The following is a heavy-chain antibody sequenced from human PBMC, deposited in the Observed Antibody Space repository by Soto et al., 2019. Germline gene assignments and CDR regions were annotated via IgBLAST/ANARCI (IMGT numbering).Heavy chain of an antibody. CDR3: ARTVRSGYTVTTYYFDY. J-gene: IGHJ4*02. CDR1: GGSISSGGYY. D-gene: IGHD4-17*01. Sequence: PSETLSLTCTVSGGSISSGGYYWSWIRQHPGKGLEWIGYIYYSGSTYYNLSLKSRVTISVDTSKNQFSLKLSSVTAADTAVYYCARTVRSGYTVTTYYFDYWGQGTLVTVSS. V-gene: IGHV4-31*03. CDR2: IYYSGST.